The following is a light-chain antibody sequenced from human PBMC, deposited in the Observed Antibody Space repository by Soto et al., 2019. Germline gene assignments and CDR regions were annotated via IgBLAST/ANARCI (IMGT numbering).Light chain of an antibody. CDR2: EVT. V-gene: IGLV2-8*01. CDR1: SSDVGGYSY. J-gene: IGLJ2*01. CDR3: SSYARNRDVL. Sequence: QSALTQPPSASGSHGQSVAISCTGTSSDVGGYSYVSWYQQHPGKAPKLMIYEVTKRPSGVPDRVSGSKSGNTASLTVSGLQAEDEADYYCSSYARNRDVLFGGGTKVTVL.